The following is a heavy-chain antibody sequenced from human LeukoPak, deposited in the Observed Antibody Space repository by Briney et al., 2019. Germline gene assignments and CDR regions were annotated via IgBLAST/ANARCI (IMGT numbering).Heavy chain of an antibody. Sequence: ASVKVSCKASGYTFTSYYMHWVRQAPGQGLEWMGIINPSSGSTTYAQKFQARFTMTRDTSTSTVYMELSSLRSEDTAVYYCARESIPNYYGSGSYPGYYFDYWGQGTLVTVSS. J-gene: IGHJ4*02. D-gene: IGHD3-10*01. CDR1: GYTFTSYY. V-gene: IGHV1-46*01. CDR3: ARESIPNYYGSGSYPGYYFDY. CDR2: INPSSGST.